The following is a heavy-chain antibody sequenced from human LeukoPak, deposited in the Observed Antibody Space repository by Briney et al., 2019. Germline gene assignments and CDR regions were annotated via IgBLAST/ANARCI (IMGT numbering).Heavy chain of an antibody. CDR3: YGRDYVDY. Sequence: PWETLSLTCAVYGGSFSGYYWSWIRQPPGKGLQWIGEIIHSGSTNYNPSLKRRVTISVDTSKNQFSLKLKSGTAADAATYYYYGRDYVDYWAQPTLVNVCS. CDR1: GGSFSGYY. J-gene: IGHJ4*02. V-gene: IGHV4-34*12. D-gene: IGHD3-16*01. CDR2: IIHSGST.